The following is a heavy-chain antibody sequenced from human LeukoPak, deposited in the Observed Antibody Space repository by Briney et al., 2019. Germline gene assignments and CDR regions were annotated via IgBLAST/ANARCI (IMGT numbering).Heavy chain of an antibody. CDR2: ISSSSSYT. V-gene: IGHV3-11*06. CDR1: GFTFSDYY. D-gene: IGHD2-2*01. Sequence: PGGSLRLSCAASGFTFSDYYMSWIRQAPGKGLEWVSYISSSSSYTNYADSVKGRFTISRDNAKNSLYLQMNSLRAEDTAVYYCSRVAPRIVVVPAAPRGWLDAWGQGTLVTVSS. CDR3: SRVAPRIVVVPAAPRGWLDA. J-gene: IGHJ5*02.